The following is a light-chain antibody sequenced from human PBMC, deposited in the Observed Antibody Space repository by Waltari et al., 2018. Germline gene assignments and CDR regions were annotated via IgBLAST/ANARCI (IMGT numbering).Light chain of an antibody. V-gene: IGKV1-39*01. Sequence: IHTTQSTSTLSASVGDRVTITCRASQIISNYLNWYQQKPEKSPKLLIYAASSLQSGVPSRFSGSGSGTDFTLTISSLQPEDFATYYCQQSYSTPRLTFGGGTKVEIK. CDR3: QQSYSTPRLT. CDR1: QIISNY. J-gene: IGKJ4*01. CDR2: AAS.